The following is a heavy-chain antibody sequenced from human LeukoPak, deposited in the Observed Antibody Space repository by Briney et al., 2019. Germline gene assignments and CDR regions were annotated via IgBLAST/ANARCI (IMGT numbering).Heavy chain of an antibody. J-gene: IGHJ3*02. CDR2: IYHSGST. CDR1: GYSISSGYY. V-gene: IGHV4-38-2*02. CDR3: ARDGVGATNAFDI. D-gene: IGHD1-26*01. Sequence: SETLSLTCTVPGYSISSGYYWGWIRQPPGKGLEWIGSIYHSGSTYYNPSLKSRVTISVDTSKNQFSLKLSSVTAADTAVYYCARDGVGATNAFDIWGQGTMVTVSS.